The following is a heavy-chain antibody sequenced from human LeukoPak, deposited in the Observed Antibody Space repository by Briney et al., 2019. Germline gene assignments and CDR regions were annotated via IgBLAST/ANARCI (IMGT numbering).Heavy chain of an antibody. CDR3: TTLRYCSGTSCTHDY. J-gene: IGHJ4*02. Sequence: GGSLRLSCAASGFTFSDAWMSWVRQAPGKGLEWVGRIKSKSDGGTTDYAAPVKGRFTISRDDSKNTLYLQMNSLKTEDTAVYYCTTLRYCSGTSCTHDYWGQGTLVTVSS. CDR1: GFTFSDAW. V-gene: IGHV3-15*01. CDR2: IKSKSDGGTT. D-gene: IGHD2-2*01.